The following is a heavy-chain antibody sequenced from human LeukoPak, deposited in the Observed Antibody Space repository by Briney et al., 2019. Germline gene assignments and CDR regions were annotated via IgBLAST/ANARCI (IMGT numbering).Heavy chain of an antibody. J-gene: IGHJ4*02. CDR1: GGSFSGYY. Sequence: PSETLSLTCAVYGGSFSGYYWSWIRQPPGKGLEWIGEINHSGSTNYNPSLKSRVTISVDTSKNQFSLKLSSVTAADAAVHYCARSPREMATIQTFDYWGQGTLVTVSS. D-gene: IGHD5-12*01. V-gene: IGHV4-34*01. CDR2: INHSGST. CDR3: ARSPREMATIQTFDY.